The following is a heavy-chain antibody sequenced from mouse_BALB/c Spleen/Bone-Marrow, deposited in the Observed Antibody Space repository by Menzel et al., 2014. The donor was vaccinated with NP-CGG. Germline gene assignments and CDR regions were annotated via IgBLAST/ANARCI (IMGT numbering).Heavy chain of an antibody. J-gene: IGHJ2*01. D-gene: IGHD1-1*01. V-gene: IGHV2-6-7*01. CDR1: GFSLTDYG. CDR2: IWGDGST. Sequence: VQLVESGPGLVAPSQSLSITCTVSGFSLTDYGVNWVRQPPGKNLEWLGMIWGDGSTDYNSALKSRLSISKDNSQSQVFLKMNSLETDDTARYYCARDVYYYSFDYWGQGTTLTVSS. CDR3: ARDVYYYSFDY.